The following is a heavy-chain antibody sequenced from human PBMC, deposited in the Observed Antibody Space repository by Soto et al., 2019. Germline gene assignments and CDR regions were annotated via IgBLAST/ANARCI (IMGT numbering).Heavy chain of an antibody. Sequence: EVQLVESGGGLVQPGGSLKLSCAVSGFTFSSHAMNWVRQAPGKGLEWVAYIQGTRSIIYYADSVKGRFTISRDNAKNSLYLQMDSLRDAATSLYYCARDARNADYDYWGQGTLVTVSS. V-gene: IGHV3-48*02. D-gene: IGHD3-16*01. CDR2: IQGTRSII. J-gene: IGHJ4*02. CDR3: ARDARNADYDY. CDR1: GFTFSSHA.